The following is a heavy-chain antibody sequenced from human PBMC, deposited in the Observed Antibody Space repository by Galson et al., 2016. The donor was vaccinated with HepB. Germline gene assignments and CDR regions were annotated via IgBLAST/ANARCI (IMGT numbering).Heavy chain of an antibody. V-gene: IGHV3-30-3*01. D-gene: IGHD4-17*01. CDR1: GFTFSHYA. J-gene: IGHJ4*02. Sequence: SLRLSCAASGFTFSHYAIHWVRQAPGKGLEWVAVISYDGSNKYSADSVKGRFTIARDDSKNTLYLQMNSLRAEDTAVYYCAREGSYGDYSFDYWGQGTLVSVSS. CDR3: AREGSYGDYSFDY. CDR2: ISYDGSNK.